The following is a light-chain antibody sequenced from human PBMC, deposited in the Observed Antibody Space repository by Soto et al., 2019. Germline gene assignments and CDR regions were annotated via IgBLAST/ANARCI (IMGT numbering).Light chain of an antibody. J-gene: IGLJ2*01. CDR3: SSFAGGNNLL. CDR2: EVS. CDR1: SSDVGGYNF. V-gene: IGLV2-8*01. Sequence: QSALTQPPSASGSPGQSVTISCTGTSSDVGGYNFVSWYQQHPGKAPKLLIYEVSKRPSGVPDRFSGSKSDNTASLTVSGLQAEDEADYYCSSFAGGNNLLFGGGIKLTVL.